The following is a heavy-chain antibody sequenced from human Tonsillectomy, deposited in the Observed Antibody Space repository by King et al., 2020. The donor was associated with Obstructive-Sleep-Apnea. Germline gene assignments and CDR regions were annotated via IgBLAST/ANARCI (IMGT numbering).Heavy chain of an antibody. Sequence: VQLVESGGGLVQPGGSLRLSCAASGFTFSSYAMSWVRQAPGKGLELVSTIISSGGITYYADSVKGRFTLSRDTSKNTLSLPMNSLRAEDTAIYHCAKDGNYGSGSLRANNWFDPWGQGTLVTVSS. V-gene: IGHV3-23*04. CDR2: IISSGGIT. CDR3: AKDGNYGSGSLRANNWFDP. J-gene: IGHJ5*02. D-gene: IGHD3-10*01. CDR1: GFTFSSYA.